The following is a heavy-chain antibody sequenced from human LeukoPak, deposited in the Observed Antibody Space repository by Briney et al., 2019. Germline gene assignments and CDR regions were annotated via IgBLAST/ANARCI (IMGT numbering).Heavy chain of an antibody. Sequence: SETLSLTCTVSGGSISNYFWSWIRQPPGKGLEWVAYIYDSGTSNYNPSLKSRVTISVDTSKNQFSLSLSSVTAADTAVYYCARSNGWYSFDYWGQGTLVTLST. CDR2: IYDSGTS. CDR3: ARSNGWYSFDY. V-gene: IGHV4-59*01. CDR1: GGSISNYF. J-gene: IGHJ4*02. D-gene: IGHD6-19*01.